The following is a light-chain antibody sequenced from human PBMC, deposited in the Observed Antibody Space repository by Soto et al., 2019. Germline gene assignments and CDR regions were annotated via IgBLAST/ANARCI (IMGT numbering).Light chain of an antibody. CDR1: SSNIGAGYD. CDR3: QSYDSSLSGSRV. CDR2: DNS. J-gene: IGLJ2*01. V-gene: IGLV1-40*01. Sequence: QSVLTQPPSVSGAPGQRVTISCTGGSSNIGAGYDVHWYQQLPGTAPKLLIYDNSNRPSGVTDRFSGSKSATSASLAITGLQAEDEADYYCQSYDSSLSGSRVFGGGTKLTVL.